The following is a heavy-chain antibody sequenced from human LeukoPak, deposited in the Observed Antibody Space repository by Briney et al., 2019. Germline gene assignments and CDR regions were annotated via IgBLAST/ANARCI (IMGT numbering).Heavy chain of an antibody. CDR1: GGSISSSY. V-gene: IGHV4-59*08. CDR3: ARGNDY. CDR2: IYYSGST. Sequence: SETLSLACTVSGGSISSSYWSWIRQPPGKGLEWIGYIYYSGSTNYNPSLKSRVTISVDTSKNQVSLKLSSVTAADTAVYYCARGNDYWGQGTLVTVSS. J-gene: IGHJ4*02.